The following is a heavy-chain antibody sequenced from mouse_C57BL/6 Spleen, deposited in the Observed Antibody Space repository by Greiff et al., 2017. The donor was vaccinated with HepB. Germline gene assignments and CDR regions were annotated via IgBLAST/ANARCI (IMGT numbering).Heavy chain of an antibody. CDR3: ARNYVGERYAMDY. D-gene: IGHD2-12*01. Sequence: VKLVESGPGLVAPSQSLSITCTVSGFSFTSYAISWVRQPPGKGLEWLGVIWTGGGTNYNSALKSRLSISKDNSKSQVFLKMNSLQTDDTARYYCARNYVGERYAMDYWGQGTSVTVSS. CDR1: GFSFTSYA. CDR2: IWTGGGT. J-gene: IGHJ4*01. V-gene: IGHV2-9-1*01.